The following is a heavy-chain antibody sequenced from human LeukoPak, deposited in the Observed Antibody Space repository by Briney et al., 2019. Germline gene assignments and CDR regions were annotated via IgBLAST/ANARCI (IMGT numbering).Heavy chain of an antibody. CDR2: IYTSGTYISGST. CDR1: GDSASSPGYF. Sequence: SSETLSLTCTVSGDSASSPGYFWTWVRQPAGKGLEWIGRIYTSGTYISGSTDYNPSLESRVTISVDTSKNQFSLRLSSVTATDTAMYYCARDVAGYSRSFDIWGQGTMVTVSS. J-gene: IGHJ3*02. CDR3: ARDVAGYSRSFDI. D-gene: IGHD6-13*01. V-gene: IGHV4-61*02.